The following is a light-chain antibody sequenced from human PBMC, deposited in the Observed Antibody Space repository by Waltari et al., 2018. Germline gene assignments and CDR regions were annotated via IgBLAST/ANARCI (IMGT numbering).Light chain of an antibody. CDR1: QGLSTY. J-gene: IGKJ4*01. Sequence: DIQLTQSPSFLSSSVGARVTISCRASQGLSTYLAWFQQKPGKAPRRLIYAAAILQGGVPSRFSGSGSGTDFTLTISSLQPEDFGTYYCQQIKSYPITFGGGTKVEVK. CDR2: AAA. V-gene: IGKV1-9*01. CDR3: QQIKSYPIT.